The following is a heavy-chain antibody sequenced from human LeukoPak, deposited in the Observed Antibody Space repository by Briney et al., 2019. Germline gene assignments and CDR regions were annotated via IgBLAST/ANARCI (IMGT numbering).Heavy chain of an antibody. Sequence: PSETLSLTCTVSGGSISSGGYYWSWIRQHPGKGLEWIGYIYYSGSTYYNPSLKSRVTISVDTSKNQFSLKLSSVTAADTAVYYCARVNYDFWSGYWIWGQGTLVTVSS. CDR1: GGSISSGGYY. D-gene: IGHD3-3*01. V-gene: IGHV4-31*03. CDR3: ARVNYDFWSGYWI. CDR2: IYYSGST. J-gene: IGHJ4*02.